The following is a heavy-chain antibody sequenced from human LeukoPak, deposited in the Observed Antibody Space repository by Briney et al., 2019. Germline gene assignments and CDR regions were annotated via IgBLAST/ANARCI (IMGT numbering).Heavy chain of an antibody. CDR1: EFTFSSYW. Sequence: PGGSLRLSCTASEFTFSSYWMSWVRQAPGKGLEWVANINQDGTEKYYVDSVKGRFTISRDNAKNSLYLQMNSLRAEDTAVYYCAKYSSSSNLYYGMDVWGPGTTVTVSS. D-gene: IGHD6-13*01. V-gene: IGHV3-7*05. CDR3: AKYSSSSNLYYGMDV. CDR2: INQDGTEK. J-gene: IGHJ6*02.